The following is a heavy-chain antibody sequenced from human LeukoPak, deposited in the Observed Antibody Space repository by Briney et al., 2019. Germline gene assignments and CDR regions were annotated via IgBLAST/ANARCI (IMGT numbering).Heavy chain of an antibody. Sequence: SVKVSCKASGGTFSSYAISWVRQAPGQGLEWMGGIIPIFGTANYAQNFQGRVTITADESTSTAYMELSSLRSEDTAVYYCARAFGSGYSYSYGVYWGQGTLVTVSS. D-gene: IGHD5-18*01. CDR2: IIPIFGTA. CDR3: ARAFGSGYSYSYGVY. V-gene: IGHV1-69*13. J-gene: IGHJ4*02. CDR1: GGTFSSYA.